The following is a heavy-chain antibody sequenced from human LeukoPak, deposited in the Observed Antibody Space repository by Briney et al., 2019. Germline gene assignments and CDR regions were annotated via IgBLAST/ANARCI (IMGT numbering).Heavy chain of an antibody. CDR1: GGSISSGSYY. CDR2: IYTSGST. D-gene: IGHD1-26*01. Sequence: PSQTLSLTCTVSGGSISSGSYYWSWIRQPAGKGLEWIGRIYTSGSTNYNPSLKSRVTISVDTSKNQFSLKLSSVTAADTAVYYWARGSGEFDYWGQGTLVTVSS. CDR3: ARGSGEFDY. V-gene: IGHV4-61*02. J-gene: IGHJ4*02.